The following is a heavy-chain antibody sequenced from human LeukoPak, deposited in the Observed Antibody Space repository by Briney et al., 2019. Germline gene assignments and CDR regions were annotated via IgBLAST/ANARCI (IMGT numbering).Heavy chain of an antibody. Sequence: SVKVSCKASGGTFSSYAISWVRQAPGQGLEWMGRIIPIFGTANYAQKFQGRVTITTDESASTAYMELSSLRSEDTAVYYCARDWCSGGSCPFFDYWGQGTLVTVSS. D-gene: IGHD2-15*01. CDR1: GGTFSSYA. J-gene: IGHJ4*02. CDR2: IIPIFGTA. CDR3: ARDWCSGGSCPFFDY. V-gene: IGHV1-69*05.